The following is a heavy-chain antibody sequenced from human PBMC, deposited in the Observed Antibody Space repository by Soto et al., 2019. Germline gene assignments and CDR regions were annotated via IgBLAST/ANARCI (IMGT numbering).Heavy chain of an antibody. V-gene: IGHV3-23*01. D-gene: IGHD2-8*01. CDR3: RKWLGDGAS. CDR1: GFTFSSHS. Sequence: EVHLLESGGGLVQPGGSLRLSCAASGFTFSSHSMTWVRQAPGKGLEWVSGISNNNVDTFYAESVKGRFTISRASSKNTVSLQMKSLRADKTASFSYRKWLGDGASWCQGTLAIVSS. CDR2: ISNNNVDT. J-gene: IGHJ1*01.